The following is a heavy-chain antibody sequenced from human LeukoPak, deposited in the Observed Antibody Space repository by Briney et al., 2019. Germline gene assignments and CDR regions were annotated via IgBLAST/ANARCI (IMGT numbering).Heavy chain of an antibody. V-gene: IGHV3-74*01. CDR1: GFTFSSYW. J-gene: IGHJ5*02. Sequence: GGSLRLSCAASGFTFSSYWMHWVRQAPGKGLVWISRINSDGSSTSYADSVKGRFTISRDNAKNTLYLQMNSLRAEDTAIYYCARAGFLITFGGVISWGQGTLVTVSS. D-gene: IGHD3-16*02. CDR2: INSDGSST. CDR3: ARAGFLITFGGVIS.